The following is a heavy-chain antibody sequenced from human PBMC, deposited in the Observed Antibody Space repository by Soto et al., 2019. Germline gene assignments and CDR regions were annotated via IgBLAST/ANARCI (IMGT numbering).Heavy chain of an antibody. CDR2: INAGNGNT. V-gene: IGHV1-3*01. CDR1: RYTFNSYA. Sequence: AEVGCEACRYTFNSYAIHWVRQAPGQRLEWMGWINAGNGNTKYSQKFQGRVTITRDTSASTAYMELSSLRSEDTAVYYCARSIVVVTAADYWGQGTLVTVSS. CDR3: ARSIVVVTAADY. D-gene: IGHD2-21*02. J-gene: IGHJ4*02.